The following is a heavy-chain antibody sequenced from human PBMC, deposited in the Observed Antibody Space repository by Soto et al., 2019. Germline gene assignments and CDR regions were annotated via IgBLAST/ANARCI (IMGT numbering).Heavy chain of an antibody. CDR3: ARGVAPYYFDY. CDR1: GYTFTSYA. Sequence: QVQLVQSGAEEKKPGASVKDSCKASGYTFTSYAMHRVRQAPGQRPEWMGWINTGNGNTKYSQKSPGRFTITRDTSAGTASMKLSSLRSEDTAVYYRARGVAPYYFDYWGQGTLVTVSS. V-gene: IGHV1-3*04. CDR2: INTGNGNT. D-gene: IGHD2-15*01. J-gene: IGHJ4*02.